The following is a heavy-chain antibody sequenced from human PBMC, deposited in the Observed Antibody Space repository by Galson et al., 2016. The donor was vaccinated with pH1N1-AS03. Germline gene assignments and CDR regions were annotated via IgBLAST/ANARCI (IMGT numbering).Heavy chain of an antibody. CDR3: ARLGLRDNNGYYGSGYDYYDK. CDR2: MYSRGDT. CDR1: LGSISGYY. D-gene: IGHD3-10*01. J-gene: IGHJ4*02. Sequence: ETLSLTCTVSLGSISGYYWSWIRQPAGKRLEWIGRMYSRGDTRYSPSLDSRITMSVDTSNNQFFLSLQSVTAADTAVYYCARLGLRDNNGYYGSGYDYYDKWGQGILVTVSS. V-gene: IGHV4-4*07.